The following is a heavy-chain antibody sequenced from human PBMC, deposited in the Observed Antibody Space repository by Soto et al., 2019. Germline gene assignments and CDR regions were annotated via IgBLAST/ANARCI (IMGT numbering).Heavy chain of an antibody. V-gene: IGHV1-18*01. CDR1: GYTFSSHG. CDR2: ISAYNGNT. Sequence: QVQLVQSGAEVKKPGASVKVSCTASGYTFSSHGISWVRQAPGQGLEWMGWISAYNGNTNYTQQLQGRVTMTTDTPTSPAHMEVRSLRSDDTAVIFCARRAPSSDGWGQVTSCNVS. J-gene: IGHJ6*02. CDR3: ARRAPSSDG.